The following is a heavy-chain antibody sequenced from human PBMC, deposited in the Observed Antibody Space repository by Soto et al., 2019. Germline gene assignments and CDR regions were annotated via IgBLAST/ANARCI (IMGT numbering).Heavy chain of an antibody. CDR1: GFSLSTTGVG. CDR3: AHRPWYAFEP. V-gene: IGHV2-5*02. J-gene: IGHJ5*02. D-gene: IGHD6-13*01. CDR2: IYWDGEK. Sequence: QITLKESGPTLVKPTQTLTLTCTFSGFSLSTTGVGVGWIRQPPGKALEWLALIYWDGEKRYSPSLKSRLTITKDTSKNQAVLTMTNMDPVDTATYYCAHRPWYAFEPWGQGILVTVSS.